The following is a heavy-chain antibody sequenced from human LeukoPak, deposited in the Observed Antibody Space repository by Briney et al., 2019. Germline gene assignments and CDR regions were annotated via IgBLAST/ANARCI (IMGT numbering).Heavy chain of an antibody. D-gene: IGHD4-23*01. CDR3: AREAGGNFYFDY. J-gene: IGHJ4*02. CDR2: FNSDGSST. Sequence: GGSLRLSCAASGFTFSSYWMHWVRQAPGKGLVWVSRFNSDGSSTSYADSVKGRFTISRDNAKNTLYLQMNSLRAEDTAVYYCAREAGGNFYFDYWGQGTLVTVSS. CDR1: GFTFSSYW. V-gene: IGHV3-74*01.